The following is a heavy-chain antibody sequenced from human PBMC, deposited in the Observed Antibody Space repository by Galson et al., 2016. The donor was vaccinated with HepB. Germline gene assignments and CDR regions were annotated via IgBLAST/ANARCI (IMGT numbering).Heavy chain of an antibody. J-gene: IGHJ4*02. V-gene: IGHV3-30-3*01. CDR2: LSKDGNAK. CDR3: ARGDYSSGEPGY. D-gene: IGHD6-19*01. Sequence: SLRLSCATSGFTFSGYSMQWVRHVPGRGLEWLSLLSKDGNAKYYADSVQGRFTISRDNSTDTLYLYMSGLRPEDTAVYYCARGDYSSGEPGYWGQGTLVTVSS. CDR1: GFTFSGYS.